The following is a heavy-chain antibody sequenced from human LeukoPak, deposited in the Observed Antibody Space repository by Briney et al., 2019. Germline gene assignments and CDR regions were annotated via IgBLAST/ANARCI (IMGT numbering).Heavy chain of an antibody. CDR1: GGSISIGGYY. V-gene: IGHV4-31*03. J-gene: IGHJ4*02. D-gene: IGHD3-3*01. CDR3: ARAHYDFWSGYYHFDY. Sequence: SETLSLTCTVSGGSISIGGYYWSWIRQHPGKGLEWIGYIYYSGSTYYNPSLKSRVTISVDTSKNQFSLKLSSVTAADTAVYYCARAHYDFWSGYYHFDYWGQGTLVTVSS. CDR2: IYYSGST.